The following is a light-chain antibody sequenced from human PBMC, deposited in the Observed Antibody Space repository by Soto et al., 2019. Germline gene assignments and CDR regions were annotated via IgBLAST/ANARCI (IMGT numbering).Light chain of an antibody. Sequence: EIVLTQSPGTLSLSPGERATLSCRASQSVSSNNLAWYQQRPGQAPRVVIYGASTRATGIPERFSGSGSGKEFSLTISSLHSEDFAFYYCKQNNNRPPETFGRGPSWRSN. V-gene: IGKV3D-15*01. CDR3: KQNNNRPPET. CDR2: GAS. CDR1: QSVSSN. J-gene: IGKJ2*01.